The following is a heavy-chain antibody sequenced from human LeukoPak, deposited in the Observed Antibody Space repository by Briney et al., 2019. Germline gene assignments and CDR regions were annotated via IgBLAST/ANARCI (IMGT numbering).Heavy chain of an antibody. D-gene: IGHD1-1*01. Sequence: GGSLRLSCSASGFTFSAYAMYWVRQAPGQGLEYVSGISSNGGSSFYADSVKGRFTISRDNSKNTLYLQMSSLRAEDTAVYYCVKITSVTGGDCWGQGTRLTVSS. CDR3: VKITSVTGGDC. J-gene: IGHJ4*02. CDR1: GFTFSAYA. V-gene: IGHV3-64D*09. CDR2: ISSNGGSS.